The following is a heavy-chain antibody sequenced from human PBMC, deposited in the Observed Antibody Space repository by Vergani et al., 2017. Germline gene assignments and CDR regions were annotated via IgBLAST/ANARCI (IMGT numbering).Heavy chain of an antibody. D-gene: IGHD3-10*01. Sequence: QVQLVQSGAEVKKPGASVNVSCKTSGYTFINYYIHWVRQAPGQGLEWMGIINPTGGSTNYAQKFQGRVTMTRDTSTSTVYMDLSSLTSEDTAVYYCARDLERELLWFGELQHGLDVWGQGTTVTVSS. V-gene: IGHV1-46*03. J-gene: IGHJ6*02. CDR1: GYTFINYY. CDR2: INPTGGST. CDR3: ARDLERELLWFGELQHGLDV.